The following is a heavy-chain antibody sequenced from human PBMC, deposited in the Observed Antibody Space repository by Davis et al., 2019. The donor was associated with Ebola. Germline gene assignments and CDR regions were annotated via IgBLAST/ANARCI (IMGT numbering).Heavy chain of an antibody. CDR2: INHSGST. Sequence: SETLSLTCAVYVGSFSGYYWSWIRQPPGEGLGWIGEINHSGSTNYNPSLKSRVTISVDTSKNQFPLKLSSVTAADTAVYYCASDRSNSWAFDIWGQERMVTVSS. J-gene: IGHJ3*02. CDR3: ASDRSNSWAFDI. D-gene: IGHD6-13*01. V-gene: IGHV4-34*09. CDR1: VGSFSGYY.